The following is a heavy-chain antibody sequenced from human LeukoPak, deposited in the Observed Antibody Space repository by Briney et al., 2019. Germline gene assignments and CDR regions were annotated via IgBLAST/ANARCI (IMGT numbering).Heavy chain of an antibody. D-gene: IGHD3-3*01. CDR1: GGSISSYY. J-gene: IGHJ3*02. CDR2: IYYSGST. V-gene: IGHV4-59*01. CDR3: ARGGTIFGVTAADAFDI. Sequence: SETLSLTCTVSGGSISSYYWSWIRQPPGKGLEWIGYIYYSGSTNYNPPLKSRVTISVDTSKNQFSLKLSSVTAADTAVYYCARGGTIFGVTAADAFDIWGQGTMVTVSS.